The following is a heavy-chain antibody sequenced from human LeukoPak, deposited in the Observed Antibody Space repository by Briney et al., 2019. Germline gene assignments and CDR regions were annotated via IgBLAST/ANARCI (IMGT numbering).Heavy chain of an antibody. CDR1: GFTFSSYA. V-gene: IGHV3-23*01. CDR3: AKEALGYCRSTSCYGMDY. D-gene: IGHD2-2*01. CDR2: ISGSGGST. Sequence: GGSLRLSCAASGFTFSSYAMSWVRQAPGKGLEWVSDISGSGGSTYYADSVKGRFTISRDNSKNTLYLQMSSLRAEDTAVYYCAKEALGYCRSTSCYGMDYWGQGTLVTVSS. J-gene: IGHJ4*02.